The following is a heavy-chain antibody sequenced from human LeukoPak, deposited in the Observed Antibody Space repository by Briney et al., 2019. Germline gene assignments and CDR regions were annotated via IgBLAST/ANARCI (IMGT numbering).Heavy chain of an antibody. D-gene: IGHD6-13*01. J-gene: IGHJ6*03. V-gene: IGHV2-5*02. Sequence: SGSTLVKPTQTLTLTCTFSGFSLSTSGVGVGWIRQPPGKALEWLALIYWDDDKRYSPSLKSRLTITKDTSKNQVVLTMTNMDPVDTATYYCAHSKQQLVPNELGYYYYMDVWGKGTTVTVSS. CDR3: AHSKQQLVPNELGYYYYMDV. CDR2: IYWDDDK. CDR1: GFSLSTSGVG.